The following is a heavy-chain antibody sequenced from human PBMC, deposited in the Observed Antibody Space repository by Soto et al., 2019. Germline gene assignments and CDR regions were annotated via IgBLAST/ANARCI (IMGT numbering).Heavy chain of an antibody. Sequence: SESLSLTCTVSGGSISSSGYYWSWIRQHPGKGLECIGYIYHSGSTYYNPSLKSRITISVDTSKNQFSLKLSSVTAADTAVYYCARAPITMIVVVKPPASYFDYWGQGTLVTVSS. V-gene: IGHV4-31*03. CDR2: IYHSGST. J-gene: IGHJ4*02. CDR3: ARAPITMIVVVKPPASYFDY. D-gene: IGHD3-22*01. CDR1: GGSISSSGYY.